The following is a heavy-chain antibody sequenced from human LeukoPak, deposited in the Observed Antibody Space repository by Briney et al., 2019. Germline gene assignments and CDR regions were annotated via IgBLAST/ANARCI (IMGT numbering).Heavy chain of an antibody. D-gene: IGHD6-13*01. J-gene: IGHJ4*02. V-gene: IGHV4-59*01. CDR3: ARGYSSSWNYFDY. CDR2: VFDSGGT. CDR1: GGSISNYW. Sequence: PSETLSLTCTVSGGSISNYWWSWIRQPPGQGLEWSGDVFDSGGTNYNPSLKGRVTISVDTSKKQFSLKLSSVTAADTAVYYCARGYSSSWNYFDYWGQGTLVTVSS.